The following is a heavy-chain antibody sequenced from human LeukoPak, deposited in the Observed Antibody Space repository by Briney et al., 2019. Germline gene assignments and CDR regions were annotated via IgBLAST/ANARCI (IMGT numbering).Heavy chain of an antibody. V-gene: IGHV6-1*01. Sequence: SPTLSLTSAISGDSVSNNSVAWNWIRQSPSRGLEWCGRTYFRSKWYYDYAFSVKSRITINPDTSKNQVSLQLNSVTPEDTAVYYCARCYRTGCLYWGQGTLVTVSS. J-gene: IGHJ4*02. CDR2: TYFRSKWYY. D-gene: IGHD2-2*01. CDR3: ARCYRTGCLY. CDR1: GDSVSNNSVA.